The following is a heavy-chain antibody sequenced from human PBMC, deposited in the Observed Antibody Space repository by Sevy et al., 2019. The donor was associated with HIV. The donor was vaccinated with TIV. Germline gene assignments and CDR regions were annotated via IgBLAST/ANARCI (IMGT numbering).Heavy chain of an antibody. D-gene: IGHD1-26*01. Sequence: GGSLRLSCAASGFTFSNYAMHWVRQAPGKGLEWVAVISYDGSNKYYADSVKGRFTISRDNSKNTLYLQMNSLRAEDTAVYYCARWDADRRWYFDYWGQGTLVTVSS. CDR3: ARWDADRRWYFDY. J-gene: IGHJ4*02. V-gene: IGHV3-30*04. CDR1: GFTFSNYA. CDR2: ISYDGSNK.